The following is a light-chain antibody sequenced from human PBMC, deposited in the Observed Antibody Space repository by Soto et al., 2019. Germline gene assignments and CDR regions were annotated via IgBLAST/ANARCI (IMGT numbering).Light chain of an antibody. CDR3: LQYHNWPLT. CDR1: QGVSRK. V-gene: IGKV3-15*01. CDR2: GAS. Sequence: DIVMTQSPATLSVAPGERVTFSCRASQGVSRKLAWYQHKPGQAPRLLISGASTGATGIPARFSGSGSGTEFTLTISSLQSEDFAVYYCLQYHNWPLTFGGGTKVDI. J-gene: IGKJ4*01.